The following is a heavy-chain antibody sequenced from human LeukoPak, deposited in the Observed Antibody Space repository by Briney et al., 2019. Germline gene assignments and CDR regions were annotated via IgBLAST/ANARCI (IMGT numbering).Heavy chain of an antibody. CDR2: IDPADSDT. V-gene: IGHV5-51*01. Sequence: GESLKISCKGPGYRFTSNWIAWVRPMPGKGLGWMGVIDPADSDTRYSPSFQGQVTISADKSISTAYLQWSSLRASDTAMYYCAYGKYYFDYWGQGTLVTVSS. CDR1: GYRFTSNW. J-gene: IGHJ4*02. CDR3: AYGKYYFDY. D-gene: IGHD4-17*01.